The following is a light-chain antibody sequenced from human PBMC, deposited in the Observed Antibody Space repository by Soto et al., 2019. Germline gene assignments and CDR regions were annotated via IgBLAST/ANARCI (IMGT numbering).Light chain of an antibody. J-gene: IGKJ1*01. CDR2: GAS. Sequence: IVLTQSPGTLSLSPGERATLSCMASQSVSSSYLAWYQQKPGQAPRLLIYGASSRATGIPHRFSGSGSGTDFTLTISRLEPEDFAVYYCQQYGSSPWTFGQGTKVDIK. V-gene: IGKV3-20*01. CDR3: QQYGSSPWT. CDR1: QSVSSSY.